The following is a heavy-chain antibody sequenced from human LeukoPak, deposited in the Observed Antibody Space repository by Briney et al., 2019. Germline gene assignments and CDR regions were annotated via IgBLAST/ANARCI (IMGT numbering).Heavy chain of an antibody. CDR2: IYYSGST. V-gene: IGHV4-59*01. CDR3: ARDRYYYDSSGYSATNDAFDI. Sequence: PSETLSLTCTVSGGSISSYYWSWIRQPPGKGLEWIGYIYYSGSTNYSPSLKSRVTISVDTSKNQFSLKLSSVTAADTAVYYCARDRYYYDSSGYSATNDAFDIWGQGTMVTVSS. J-gene: IGHJ3*02. D-gene: IGHD3-22*01. CDR1: GGSISSYY.